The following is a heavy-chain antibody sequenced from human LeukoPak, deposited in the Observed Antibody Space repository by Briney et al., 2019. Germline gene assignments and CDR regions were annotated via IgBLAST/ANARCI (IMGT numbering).Heavy chain of an antibody. CDR1: GISISSYY. Sequence: SETLSPTCTVSGISISSYYWNWIRLSPGRGLEWIGYISYGGTTSYSPSLKSRITMSIDTSKNQFSLKLSSVTAADAAVYYCAKSGGTTIFDFWGQGTLVTVSS. CDR2: ISYGGTT. D-gene: IGHD3-16*01. V-gene: IGHV4-59*01. J-gene: IGHJ4*02. CDR3: AKSGGTTIFDF.